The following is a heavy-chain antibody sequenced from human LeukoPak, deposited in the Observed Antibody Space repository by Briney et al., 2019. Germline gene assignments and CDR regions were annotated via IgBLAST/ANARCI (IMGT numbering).Heavy chain of an antibody. D-gene: IGHD6-25*01. CDR2: IYYSGST. Sequence: SETLSLTCTVSGGSISSSSYYWGWIRQPPGKGLEWIGSIYYSGSTYYNPSLKSRVTISVDTSKNQFSLKLSSVTAADTAVYYCARAYSSDIGGGAFDIWGQGTMVTVSS. J-gene: IGHJ3*02. V-gene: IGHV4-39*07. CDR3: ARAYSSDIGGGAFDI. CDR1: GGSISSSSYY.